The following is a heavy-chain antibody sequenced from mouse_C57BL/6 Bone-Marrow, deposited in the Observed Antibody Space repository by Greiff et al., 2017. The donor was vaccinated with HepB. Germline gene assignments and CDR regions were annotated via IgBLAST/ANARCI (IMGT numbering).Heavy chain of an antibody. Sequence: VQLQQSGPGLVQPSQSLSITCTVSGFSFTSYGVHWVRQSPGKGLEWLGVIWSGGSTDSNAAFISRLSISKDNSKSQVFFKMNSLQADDTAIYYCARNVYYDYPYYAMDYWGQGTSVTVSS. J-gene: IGHJ4*01. CDR3: ARNVYYDYPYYAMDY. D-gene: IGHD2-4*01. CDR2: IWSGGST. CDR1: GFSFTSYG. V-gene: IGHV2-2*01.